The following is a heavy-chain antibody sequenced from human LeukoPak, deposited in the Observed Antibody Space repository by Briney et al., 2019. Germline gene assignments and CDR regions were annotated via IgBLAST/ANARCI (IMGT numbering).Heavy chain of an antibody. Sequence: SETLSLTCAVYGGSFSGYYWSWLRQPPGKGLEWIGEINHSGSTNYNPSLKSRVTISVDTSKNQFSLKMSSVTAADTAVYYCARVKYCSSTSCYKYYYYGMDVGGQGTTVTVSS. CDR2: INHSGST. CDR3: ARVKYCSSTSCYKYYYYGMDV. CDR1: GGSFSGYY. V-gene: IGHV4-34*01. D-gene: IGHD2-2*02. J-gene: IGHJ6*02.